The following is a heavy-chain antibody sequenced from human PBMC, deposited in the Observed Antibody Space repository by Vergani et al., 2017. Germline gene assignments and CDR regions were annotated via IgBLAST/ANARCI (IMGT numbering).Heavy chain of an antibody. CDR2: IYYSGRT. V-gene: IGHV4-61*02. D-gene: IGHD1-26*01. Sequence: QVQLQELGPGLVKPLQSPSLICTVPGGPISGVSYYLSWVRQPAGKGLEWIGRIYYSGRTDYNPSPESRVTISVDKSKNTFSLKLNSVTAADTPIYYCARDSAVGGTFDSWGQGTLVSVSS. J-gene: IGHJ4*02. CDR3: ARDSAVGGTFDS. CDR1: GGPISGVSYY.